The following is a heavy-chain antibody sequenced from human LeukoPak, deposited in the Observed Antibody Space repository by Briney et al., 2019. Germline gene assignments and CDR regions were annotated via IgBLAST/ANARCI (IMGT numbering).Heavy chain of an antibody. CDR1: GYTFTSYD. CDR2: MNPNSGNT. CDR3: ARSSAVENWFDP. V-gene: IGHV1-8*01. Sequence: GASVKVSCKASGYTFTSYDINWVRQATGQGLEWMGWMNPNSGNTGYAQKFQGRVTMTRNTSISTAYMELSSLRSEDTAVYYCARSSAVENWFDPWGQGTLVTVSS. D-gene: IGHD6-19*01. J-gene: IGHJ5*02.